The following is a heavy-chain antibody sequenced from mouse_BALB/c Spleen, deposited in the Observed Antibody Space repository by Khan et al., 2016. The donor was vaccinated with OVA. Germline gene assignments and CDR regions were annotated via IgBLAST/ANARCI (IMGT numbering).Heavy chain of an antibody. Sequence: EVKLLESGPGLVKPSQSLSITCTVTGYSIASDYAWNWIRQFPGNKLEWMGFISYSGNTNYNPSLKSRISITRDTSKNTFFMQLNSLTSEDTATRYCASGYGGDFDYWGQGTTLTVSS. D-gene: IGHD2-2*01. V-gene: IGHV3-2*02. CDR3: ASGYGGDFDY. CDR2: ISYSGNT. CDR1: GYSIASDYA. J-gene: IGHJ2*01.